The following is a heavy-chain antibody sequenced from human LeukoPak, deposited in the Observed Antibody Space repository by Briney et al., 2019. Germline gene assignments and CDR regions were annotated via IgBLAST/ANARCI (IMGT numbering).Heavy chain of an antibody. V-gene: IGHV1-18*01. D-gene: IGHD1-26*01. CDR1: GYTFRSYG. CDR2: ISANNGNT. Sequence: ASVKVSCKASGYTFRSYGINWVRQAPGQGLEWLGWISANNGNTHYVQKVEGRVTMTTDTSTSTAYMELRSLRSDDTAVYYCAREFFELGAAAPPGYVQYWGQGTLVTVSS. CDR3: AREFFELGAAAPPGYVQY. J-gene: IGHJ1*01.